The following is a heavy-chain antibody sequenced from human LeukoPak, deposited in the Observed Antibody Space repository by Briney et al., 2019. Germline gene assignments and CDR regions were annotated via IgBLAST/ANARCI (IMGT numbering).Heavy chain of an antibody. D-gene: IGHD6-19*01. V-gene: IGHV3-20*04. CDR1: GFTFEGYG. Sequence: PGGSLRLSCAASGFTFEGYGMSWVRQGPGKGLEWVSGINLHGGSTGYADSVKGRFTISRDNAKNSLYLQVNSLRAEDTALYYCARDGYSSGWAHGFDYWGQGTLVTVSS. CDR2: INLHGGST. J-gene: IGHJ4*02. CDR3: ARDGYSSGWAHGFDY.